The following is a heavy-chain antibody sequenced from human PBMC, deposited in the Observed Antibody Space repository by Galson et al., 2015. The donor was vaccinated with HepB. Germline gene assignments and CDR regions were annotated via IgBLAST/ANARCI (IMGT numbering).Heavy chain of an antibody. D-gene: IGHD5-18*01. CDR1: GFTFSDYY. V-gene: IGHV3-11*04. J-gene: IGHJ4*02. CDR2: ISSSSSTI. CDR3: ARAPGYGSSRGGDY. Sequence: SLRLSCAASGFTFSDYYMSWIRQAPGNGLEWLSYISSSSSTIYYADSVKGRFTISRDNAKNSLYLQMNSLRTEDTAVYYCARAPGYGSSRGGDYWGQGTLVTVSS.